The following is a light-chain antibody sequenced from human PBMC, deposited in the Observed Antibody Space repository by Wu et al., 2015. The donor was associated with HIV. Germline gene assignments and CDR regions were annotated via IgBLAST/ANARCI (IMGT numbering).Light chain of an antibody. CDR2: GAV. Sequence: EVVMTQSPATLSVSPGERATLACRASESVGGDVAWYQQKPGQAPRLLIYGAVTRPTGIPARFRGSGSGTEFSLTISSLEPEDFAVYYCQQRSNWPLWTFG. J-gene: IGKJ1*01. CDR3: QQRSNWPLWT. V-gene: IGKV3-11*01. CDR1: ESVGGD.